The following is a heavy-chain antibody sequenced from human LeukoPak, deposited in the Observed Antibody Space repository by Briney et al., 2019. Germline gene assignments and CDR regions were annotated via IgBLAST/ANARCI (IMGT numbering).Heavy chain of an antibody. J-gene: IGHJ4*02. CDR2: ISSSSNYI. CDR3: ARIYSNGWPDY. Sequence: PGRSLRLSCAASGFTFTSYSMNWVRQTPGKGLGWVSSISSSSNYISYADSVKDRFTISRDNAKNSLYLQMTSLRAEDTAVYYCARIYSNGWPDYWGQGTLVTVSS. CDR1: GFTFTSYS. V-gene: IGHV3-21*01. D-gene: IGHD6-19*01.